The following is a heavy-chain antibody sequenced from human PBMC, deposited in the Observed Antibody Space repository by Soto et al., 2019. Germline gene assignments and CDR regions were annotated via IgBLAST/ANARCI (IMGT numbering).Heavy chain of an antibody. CDR1: GYTFTTYD. D-gene: IGHD1-20*01. V-gene: IGHV1-8*02. Sequence: QVPLVRSGAEVKRPGASVKVSCEASGYTFTTYDINWVRQASGQGLEWMGCVNPSSGNTVYAQKFHGRVTMTRDTSISTAYMELSSLKSDDTAIYYCARASMYIWNDHWGQGTLVTVSS. J-gene: IGHJ5*02. CDR2: VNPSSGNT. CDR3: ARASMYIWNDH.